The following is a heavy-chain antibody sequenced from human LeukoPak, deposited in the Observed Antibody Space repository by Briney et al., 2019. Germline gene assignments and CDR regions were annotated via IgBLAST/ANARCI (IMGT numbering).Heavy chain of an antibody. CDR1: GFTFSSYA. CDR2: ISYDGSNK. D-gene: IGHD2-2*01. V-gene: IGHV3-30*04. CDR3: ARASHIVVVPAAPRGAFDI. J-gene: IGHJ3*02. Sequence: GSLRLSCAASGFTFSSYAMHWVRQAPGKGLEWVAVISYDGSNKYYADSVKGRFTISRDNSKNTLYLQMNSLRAEDTAVYYCARASHIVVVPAAPRGAFDIWGQGTMVTVSS.